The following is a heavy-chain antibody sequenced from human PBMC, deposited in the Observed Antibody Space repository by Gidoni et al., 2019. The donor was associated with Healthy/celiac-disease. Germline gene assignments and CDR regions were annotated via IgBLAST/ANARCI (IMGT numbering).Heavy chain of an antibody. J-gene: IGHJ6*03. D-gene: IGHD3-22*01. V-gene: IGHV1-8*01. Sequence: QVQLVQSGAEVKKPGASVKVSCKASGYTFTSYDINWVRQATGQGLEWLGWMNPNSGNTGYAQKFQGRVTMTRTTSISTAYMERSSLRSEDTAVYYCARGVNYYDSSGYYYYMDVWGKGTTVTVSS. CDR2: MNPNSGNT. CDR1: GYTFTSYD. CDR3: ARGVNYYDSSGYYYYMDV.